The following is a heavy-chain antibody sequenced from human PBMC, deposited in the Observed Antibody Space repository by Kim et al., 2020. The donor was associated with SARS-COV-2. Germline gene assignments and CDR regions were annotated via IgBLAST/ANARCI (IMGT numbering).Heavy chain of an antibody. CDR3: ARGHIGYDYGMDV. J-gene: IGHJ6*02. Sequence: YSQKCQGRVTITRDTAARTAYMKLSRLRSEDTTVYYCARGHIGYDYGMDVWGQGTTVTVSS. V-gene: IGHV1-3*01. D-gene: IGHD5-12*01.